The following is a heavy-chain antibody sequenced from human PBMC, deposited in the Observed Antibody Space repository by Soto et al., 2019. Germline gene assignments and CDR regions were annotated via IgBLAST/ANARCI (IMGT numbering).Heavy chain of an antibody. Sequence: ASVKVSCKASGYTFTSYAMHWVRQAPGQRLEWMGWINAGNGNTKYSQKFQGRVTITRDTSASTAYMELSSLRSEDTAVYYCARGRDYDFWSGYRYCYGMDVWGPGTTVTVSS. V-gene: IGHV1-3*01. CDR2: INAGNGNT. CDR1: GYTFTSYA. D-gene: IGHD3-3*01. J-gene: IGHJ6*02. CDR3: ARGRDYDFWSGYRYCYGMDV.